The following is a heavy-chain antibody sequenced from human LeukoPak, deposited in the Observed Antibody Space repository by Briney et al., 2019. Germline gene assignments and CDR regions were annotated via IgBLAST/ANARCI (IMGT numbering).Heavy chain of an antibody. CDR3: ARGIATRYCSSTSCYGNWYDP. CDR1: GGSFSGYY. D-gene: IGHD2-2*01. CDR2: INHSGST. Sequence: SESLSLTCAVYGGSFSGYYWSWIRQPPGKGLEWIGEINHSGSTNYNPSLKSRVTISVDTSKNQFSLKLSSVTAADTAVYYCARGIATRYCSSTSCYGNWYDPWGQGTLDTVSS. J-gene: IGHJ5*02. V-gene: IGHV4-34*01.